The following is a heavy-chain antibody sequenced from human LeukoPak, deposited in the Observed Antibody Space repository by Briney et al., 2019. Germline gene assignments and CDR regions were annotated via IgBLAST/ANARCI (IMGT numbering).Heavy chain of an antibody. J-gene: IGHJ3*02. Sequence: YIXXSGSTNYNPSLKRRVTISVDTSKNQFSLKLSSVTAADTAVYYCARVRYDILTGYYGDAFDIWGQGTMVTVSS. D-gene: IGHD3-9*01. CDR3: ARVRYDILTGYYGDAFDI. V-gene: IGHV4-59*01. CDR2: IXXSGST.